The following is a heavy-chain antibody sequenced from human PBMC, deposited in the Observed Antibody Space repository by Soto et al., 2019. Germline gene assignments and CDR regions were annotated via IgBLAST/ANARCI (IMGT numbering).Heavy chain of an antibody. Sequence: QVQVKESGPRRVRPSQSLFLICDVSGYAISRGGYYCGWLRQLPRQGLERIWSIDYSGENFYKPSHESLGRISVDPAKNQPSLSLSIVTVSDTALFDCSRDGGSVKCFVDVWGRGTLVTVSS. V-gene: IGHV4-31*01. CDR3: SRDGGSVKCFVDV. J-gene: IGHJ2*01. D-gene: IGHD2-15*01. CDR2: IDYSGEN. CDR1: GYAISRGGYY.